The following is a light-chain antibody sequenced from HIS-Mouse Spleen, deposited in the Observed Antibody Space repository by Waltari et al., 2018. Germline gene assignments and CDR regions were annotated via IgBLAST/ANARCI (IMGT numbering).Light chain of an antibody. V-gene: IGLV3-10*01. CDR3: YSTDSSGNHRV. CDR2: EDS. Sequence: SYELTQPPSVSASSGHTATITCSGTALPKKYAYSYQQKSGQAPALVIYEDSKRHSGIPERFSGSSSGTMATLTISGAQVEDEADYYCYSTDSSGNHRVFGGGTKLTVL. J-gene: IGLJ2*01. CDR1: ALPKKY.